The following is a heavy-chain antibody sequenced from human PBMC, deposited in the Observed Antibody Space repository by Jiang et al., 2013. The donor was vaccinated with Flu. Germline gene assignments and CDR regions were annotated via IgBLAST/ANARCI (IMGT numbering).Heavy chain of an antibody. CDR2: IYHSGST. CDR3: AGGLLGYCSGGSCYSSYGMDV. D-gene: IGHD2-15*01. Sequence: IYHSGSTYYNPSLKSRVTISVDTSKNQFSLKLSSVTAADTAVYYCAGGLLGYCSGGSCYSSYGMDVWGQGTTVTVSS. V-gene: IGHV4-38-2*01. J-gene: IGHJ6*02.